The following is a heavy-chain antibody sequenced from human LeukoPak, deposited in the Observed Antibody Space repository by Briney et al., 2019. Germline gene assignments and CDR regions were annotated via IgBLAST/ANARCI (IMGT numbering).Heavy chain of an antibody. CDR1: GGSFSGYY. Sequence: SETLSLTCAVYGGSFSGYYWSWIRQPPGKGLEWIGEINHSGSTNYNPSLKSRVTISVDTSKNQFSLKLSSVTAADTAVYYCARDQPRYCSGGSCYSSHYYGMDVWGQGTTVTVSS. V-gene: IGHV4-34*01. D-gene: IGHD2-15*01. CDR3: ARDQPRYCSGGSCYSSHYYGMDV. CDR2: INHSGST. J-gene: IGHJ6*02.